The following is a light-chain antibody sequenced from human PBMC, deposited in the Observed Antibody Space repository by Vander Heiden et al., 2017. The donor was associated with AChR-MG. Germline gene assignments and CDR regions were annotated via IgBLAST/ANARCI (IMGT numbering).Light chain of an antibody. J-gene: IGLJ2*01. CDR3: AAWDASRNAVV. CDR2: SNN. V-gene: IGLV1-44*01. CDR1: SSNIGNWP. Sequence: QSVLTQAPSASRTPGPRVTISCSGSSSNIGNWPTHWYQQPPGTAPKLVIYSNNQRPSGVPARCSGSQSGTSAALAISGLLSEDAADYYCAAWDASRNAVVFGGGTRLTGL.